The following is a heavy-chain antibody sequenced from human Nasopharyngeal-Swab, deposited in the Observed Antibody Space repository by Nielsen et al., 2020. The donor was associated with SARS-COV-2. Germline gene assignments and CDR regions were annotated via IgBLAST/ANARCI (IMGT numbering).Heavy chain of an antibody. D-gene: IGHD1-7*01. V-gene: IGHV3-30*18. J-gene: IGHJ5*02. CDR3: AKDVPITGTTEGWFDP. Sequence: GESLKISCAASGFTFSSYGMHWVRQAPGKGLEWVAVISYDGSNKYYADSVKGRFTISRDNSKNTLYLQMNSLGAEDTAVYYCAKDVPITGTTEGWFDPWGQGTLVTVSS. CDR2: ISYDGSNK. CDR1: GFTFSSYG.